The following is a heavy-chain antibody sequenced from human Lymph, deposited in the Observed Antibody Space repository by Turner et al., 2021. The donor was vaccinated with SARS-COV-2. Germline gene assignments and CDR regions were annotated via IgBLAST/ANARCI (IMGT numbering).Heavy chain of an antibody. CDR2: IYYSGST. CDR3: ARVVVLRRAYFDY. V-gene: IGHV4-30-4*01. CDR1: GGSIRSGDYY. Sequence: QVQLQASGPGLVKPSQTLSLTCTVSGGSIRSGDYYWGWIRQPPGKGLEWIGYIYYSGSTFNNPSLKSRVTISVDTSKNQFSLKLSSVTAADTAVYYCARVVVLRRAYFDYWGQGTLVTVSS. D-gene: IGHD2-8*01. J-gene: IGHJ4*02.